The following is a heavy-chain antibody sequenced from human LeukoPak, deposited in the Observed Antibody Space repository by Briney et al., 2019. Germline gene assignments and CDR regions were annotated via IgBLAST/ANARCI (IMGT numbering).Heavy chain of an antibody. Sequence: ASVKVSCKASGYTFSSYYMHWVRQAPGQGLEWMGIINPSGGSTSYAQKFQGRVTMTTDTSTSTAYMELRSLRSDDTAVYYCATDVVVTASLPRDIWGQGTMVTVSS. V-gene: IGHV1-46*01. CDR2: INPSGGST. CDR3: ATDVVVTASLPRDI. D-gene: IGHD2-21*02. J-gene: IGHJ3*02. CDR1: GYTFSSYY.